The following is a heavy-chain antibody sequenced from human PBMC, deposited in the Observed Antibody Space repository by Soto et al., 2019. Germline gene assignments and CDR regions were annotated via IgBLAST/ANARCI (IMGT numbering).Heavy chain of an antibody. CDR3: ARSPNSVAGTWYYGMDV. J-gene: IGHJ6*02. V-gene: IGHV4-39*01. CDR2: IYYSGST. Sequence: SETLSLTCTFSGGSISSGGYYWGWIRQPPGKGLEWIGSIYYSGSTYYNPSLKSRVTISVDTSKNQFSLKLSSVTAADTAVYYCARSPNSVAGTWYYGMDVWGQGTTVTVSS. D-gene: IGHD6-19*01. CDR1: GGSISSGGYY.